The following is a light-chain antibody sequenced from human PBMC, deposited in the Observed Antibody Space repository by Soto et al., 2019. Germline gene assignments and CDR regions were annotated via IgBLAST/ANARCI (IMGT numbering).Light chain of an antibody. CDR1: QSVSSSY. Sequence: EIVLMQSPGTLSLSPGERATLSCRASQSVSSSYLAWYQQKPGQAPRLLIYAASSRATGIPDRFSGSGSGTDFTLTISRLEPDDFAVYYCQQYGSSPPITFGQGTRLEIK. V-gene: IGKV3-20*01. CDR3: QQYGSSPPIT. J-gene: IGKJ5*01. CDR2: AAS.